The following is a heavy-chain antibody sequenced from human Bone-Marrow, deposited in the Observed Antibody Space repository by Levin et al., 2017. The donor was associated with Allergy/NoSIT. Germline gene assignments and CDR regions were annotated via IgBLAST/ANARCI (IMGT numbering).Heavy chain of an antibody. Sequence: PSETLSLTCAIYGGSFRGFYWSWLRQSPGKGLEWIGEISHRGDTTYNPSFESRVTISVDTSNHFFLDFKSVTAADTTMYFCAGFSLTYGTFDVWSQGTLVTVSS. CDR2: ISHRGDT. CDR3: AGFSLTYGTFDV. D-gene: IGHD1-14*01. V-gene: IGHV4-34*01. CDR1: GGSFRGFY. J-gene: IGHJ3*01.